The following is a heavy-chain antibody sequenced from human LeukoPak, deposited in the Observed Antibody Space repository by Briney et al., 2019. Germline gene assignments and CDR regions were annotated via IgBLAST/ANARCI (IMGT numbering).Heavy chain of an antibody. CDR2: IYNSGST. V-gene: IGHV4-59*08. J-gene: IGHJ3*02. CDR3: ARSAIDAFDI. D-gene: IGHD6-25*01. Sequence: SETLSLTCTVSGGSISSYYWSWIRQPPGKGLECIGYIYNSGSTNYNPSLKSRVSISVDTSKNQFSLKLSSVTAADTAVYYCARSAIDAFDIWGQGTVVTVSS. CDR1: GGSISSYY.